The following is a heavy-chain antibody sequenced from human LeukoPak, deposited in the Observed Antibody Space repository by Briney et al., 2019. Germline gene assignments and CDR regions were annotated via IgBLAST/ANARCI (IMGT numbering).Heavy chain of an antibody. CDR1: GYFFSSNNW. J-gene: IGHJ5*02. CDR2: IHYSGNT. V-gene: IGHV4-28*01. CDR3: AKKVDGHNWFGT. Sequence: ADTLSLTCAVSGYFFSSNNWWGLIRPPPGKGVEWIGNIHYSGNTYYNPSLKSRVTISVDMSKNQISLKLNSVTAVDTAVNYCAKKVDGHNWFGTWGQGTLVIVSS. D-gene: IGHD3-9*01.